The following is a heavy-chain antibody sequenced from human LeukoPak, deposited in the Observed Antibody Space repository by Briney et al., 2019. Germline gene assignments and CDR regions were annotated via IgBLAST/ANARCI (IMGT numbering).Heavy chain of an antibody. J-gene: IGHJ4*02. V-gene: IGHV4-61*01. D-gene: IGHD4-17*01. Sequence: SETLSLTCTVSGGSVSSGSYYWSWIREPPGKGLEWIGYIYYSGSTNYNPSLKSRVTISVDTSKNQFSLKLSSVTAADTAVYYCARDPADGAYFDYWGQGTLVTVSS. CDR1: GGSVSSGSYY. CDR3: ARDPADGAYFDY. CDR2: IYYSGST.